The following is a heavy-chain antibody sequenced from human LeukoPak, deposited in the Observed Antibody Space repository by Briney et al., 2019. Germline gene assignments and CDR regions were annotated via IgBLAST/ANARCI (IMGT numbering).Heavy chain of an antibody. CDR1: GGSISSGGYY. CDR3: ARDLGCSSTSCPEDYYYYGMDV. Sequence: SQTLSLTCTVSGGSISSGGYYWSWIRQHPGKGLEWIGYIYYSGSTYYNPSLKSRVTISVDTSRNQFSLKLSSVTAADTAVYYCARDLGCSSTSCPEDYYYYGMDVWGKGTTVTVSS. J-gene: IGHJ6*04. CDR2: IYYSGST. D-gene: IGHD2-2*01. V-gene: IGHV4-31*03.